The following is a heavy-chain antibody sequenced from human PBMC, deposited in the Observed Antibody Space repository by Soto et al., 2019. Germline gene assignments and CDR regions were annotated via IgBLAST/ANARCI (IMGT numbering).Heavy chain of an antibody. CDR1: GGTFSSYA. V-gene: IGHV1-69*01. Sequence: QVQLVQSGAEVKKPGSSVKVSCKASGGTFSSYALSWVRQAPGPGLEWMGGVIPIFGTANYAQKFQGRVTITADEATSTADRERSSLRSEDTAVDYCARERGTIVGVVIDYYYGRDVWGQGTTVTVSS. J-gene: IGHJ6*02. CDR2: VIPIFGTA. D-gene: IGHD3-3*01. CDR3: ARERGTIVGVVIDYYYGRDV.